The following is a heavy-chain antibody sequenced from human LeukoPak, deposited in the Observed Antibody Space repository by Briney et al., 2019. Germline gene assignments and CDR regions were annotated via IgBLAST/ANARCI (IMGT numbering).Heavy chain of an antibody. V-gene: IGHV1-2*02. J-gene: IGHJ4*02. CDR3: ARGRPYYGSPGGY. Sequence: ASVKVSCKASGYTFTGYYMHWVRQAPGQGLEWMGWINPNSGGTNYAQKFQGRVTMTRDTSISTAYMELSRLRSDDTAVYYRARGRPYYGSPGGYWGQGTLVTVSS. CDR2: INPNSGGT. D-gene: IGHD3-10*01. CDR1: GYTFTGYY.